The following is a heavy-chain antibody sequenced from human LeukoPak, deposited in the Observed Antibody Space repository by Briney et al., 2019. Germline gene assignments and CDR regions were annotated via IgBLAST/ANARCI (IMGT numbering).Heavy chain of an antibody. Sequence: PGGSLKLSCAASGFTFDDYAMHWVRHAPGKGLEWVSGISWNSGSIGYADSVKGRFTISRDNAKNSLYLQMNSLRAEDTALYYCAKGGSSSWPHYFDYWGQGTLVTVSS. V-gene: IGHV3-9*01. CDR2: ISWNSGSI. CDR1: GFTFDDYA. J-gene: IGHJ4*02. CDR3: AKGGSSSWPHYFDY. D-gene: IGHD6-13*01.